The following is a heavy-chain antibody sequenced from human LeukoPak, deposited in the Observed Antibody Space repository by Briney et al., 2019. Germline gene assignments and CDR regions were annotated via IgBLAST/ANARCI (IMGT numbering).Heavy chain of an antibody. Sequence: GGSLRLSCAASGFTFSSYAMHWVRQAPGKGLEWVAVISYDGSNKYYADSVKGRFTISRDNSKNTLYLQMNSLRAEGTAVYYCARDFDGSARNSYYYGMGVWGQGTTVTVSS. CDR3: ARDFDGSARNSYYYGMGV. D-gene: IGHD3-10*01. CDR2: ISYDGSNK. V-gene: IGHV3-30-3*01. CDR1: GFTFSSYA. J-gene: IGHJ6*02.